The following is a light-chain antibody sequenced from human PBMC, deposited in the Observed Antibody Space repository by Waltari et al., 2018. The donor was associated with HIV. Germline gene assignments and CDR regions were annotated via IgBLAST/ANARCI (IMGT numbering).Light chain of an antibody. J-gene: IGKJ2*01. CDR2: TAS. CDR3: QQSYSIPYT. V-gene: IGKV1-39*01. CDR1: HNIINF. Sequence: DTQMTQSPSSPSASVGARVTIGARASHNIINFLNWYQQKPGKAPQLLIYTASTLQGGVPSRFDGSGSGTEFSLTISSLQPEDFATYFCQQSYSIPYTFGQRTTLEI.